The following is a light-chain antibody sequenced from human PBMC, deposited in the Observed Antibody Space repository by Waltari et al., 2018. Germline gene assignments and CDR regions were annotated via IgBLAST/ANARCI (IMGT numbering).Light chain of an antibody. CDR1: DSDVGASDF. V-gene: IGLV2-14*01. J-gene: IGLJ1*01. CDR3: SSYTTSSAPGV. CDR2: EVS. Sequence: QSALTQPASVSGSPGQSITISCSGTDSDVGASDFVSWYQQHPGKAPHLIIYEVSNRPSGISNRFSASKSGNPASLTISGLQAEDEADYYCSSYTTSSAPGVFGTGTRVTVL.